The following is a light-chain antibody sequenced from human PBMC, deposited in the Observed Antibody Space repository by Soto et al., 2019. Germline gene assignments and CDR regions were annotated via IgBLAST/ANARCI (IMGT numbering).Light chain of an antibody. CDR2: DVS. CDR1: SRDVRSYNR. J-gene: IGLJ1*01. CDR3: SSFTTSSTYV. Sequence: QSVLTQPPSVSGSPGQSVAISCTGTSRDVRSYNRVSWYQHPPGTAPKLMIYDVSNRPSGVPDRFSGSMSGHTASLTISGLQAEGEADYYCSSFTTSSTYVFGTGTKVTVL. V-gene: IGLV2-18*02.